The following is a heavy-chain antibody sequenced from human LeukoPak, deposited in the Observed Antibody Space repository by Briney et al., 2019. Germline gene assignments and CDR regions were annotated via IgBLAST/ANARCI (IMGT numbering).Heavy chain of an antibody. CDR2: ISDSGGST. CDR1: GFTFSISA. J-gene: IGHJ3*02. Sequence: GGSLRLSCAASGFTFSISAMSWVRQAPGKGLEWVSGISDSGGSTFYADSVKGRFTISRDNSKNTLYLQMNSLRAEDTAVYYCAKDPYGSGSYYTFGAFDIWGQGTMVTVSS. V-gene: IGHV3-23*01. D-gene: IGHD3-10*01. CDR3: AKDPYGSGSYYTFGAFDI.